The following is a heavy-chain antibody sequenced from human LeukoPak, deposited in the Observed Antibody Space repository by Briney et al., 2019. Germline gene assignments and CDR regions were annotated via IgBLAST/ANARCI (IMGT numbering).Heavy chain of an antibody. J-gene: IGHJ6*02. D-gene: IGHD6-13*01. CDR3: ARPPYSSSWSKLDYYYYYGMDV. CDR1: GFTFSSYS. V-gene: IGHV3-48*04. CDR2: ISSSSSTI. Sequence: GGSLRLSCAASGFTFSSYSMNWVRQAPGKGLEWVSYISSSSSTIYYADSVKGRFTISRDNAKNSLYLQMNSLRAEDTAVYYCARPPYSSSWSKLDYYYYYGMDVWGQGTTVTVSS.